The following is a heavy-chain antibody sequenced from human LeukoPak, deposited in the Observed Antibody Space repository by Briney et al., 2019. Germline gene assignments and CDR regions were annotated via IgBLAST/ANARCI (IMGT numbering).Heavy chain of an antibody. D-gene: IGHD3-9*01. Sequence: GGSLRLSCAASGFTFSSYSMNWVRQAPGKGLEWVSSISSSSSYIYYADSVKGRFTISRDNSKNTLYLQMNSLRAEDTAVYYCARGVYDILTGYSGDYFDYWGQGTLVTVSS. V-gene: IGHV3-21*01. CDR2: ISSSSSYI. J-gene: IGHJ4*02. CDR1: GFTFSSYS. CDR3: ARGVYDILTGYSGDYFDY.